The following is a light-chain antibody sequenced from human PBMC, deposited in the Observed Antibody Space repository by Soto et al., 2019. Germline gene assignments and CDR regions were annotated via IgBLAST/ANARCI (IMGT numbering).Light chain of an antibody. CDR2: DAS. CDR1: QSVSRN. CDR3: QQRSNWAT. Sequence: EIVLTQSPATLCLSPGEIATLYFRASQSVSRNLAWYQQKPGQAPRLLIYDASNRATGIPARFSGSGSVTDFTLTISSLEPEDFAVYYCQQRSNWATFGPGTKVDIK. V-gene: IGKV3-11*01. J-gene: IGKJ3*01.